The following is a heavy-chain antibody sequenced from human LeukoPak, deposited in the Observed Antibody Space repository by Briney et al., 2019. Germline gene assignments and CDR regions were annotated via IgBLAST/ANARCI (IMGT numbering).Heavy chain of an antibody. V-gene: IGHV1-2*02. CDR3: ASPGSNYDVLTGPGYCDY. J-gene: IGHJ4*02. D-gene: IGHD3-9*01. CDR1: GYTFTGYY. CDR2: INPSSGDT. Sequence: ASVKVSCKASGYTFTGYYLHWVRQAPGQGLEWLGWINPSSGDTNFAQKFQGRVTMTRDTSISTAYMELSSLSYDDTAVYYCASPGSNYDVLTGPGYCDYWGQGTLVTVSS.